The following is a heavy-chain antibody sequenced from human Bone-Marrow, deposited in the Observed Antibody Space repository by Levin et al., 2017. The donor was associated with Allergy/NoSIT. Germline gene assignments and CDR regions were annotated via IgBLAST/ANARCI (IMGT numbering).Heavy chain of an antibody. CDR3: AKTTRTYIAVAGKYYFDY. Sequence: PSQTLSLTCAASGFTFSSYAMSWVRQAPGKGLEWVSAISGSGGSTYYADSVKGRFTISRDNSKNTLYLQMNSLRAEDTAVYYCAKTTRTYIAVAGKYYFDYWGQGTLVTVSS. J-gene: IGHJ4*02. CDR2: ISGSGGST. D-gene: IGHD6-19*01. V-gene: IGHV3-23*01. CDR1: GFTFSSYA.